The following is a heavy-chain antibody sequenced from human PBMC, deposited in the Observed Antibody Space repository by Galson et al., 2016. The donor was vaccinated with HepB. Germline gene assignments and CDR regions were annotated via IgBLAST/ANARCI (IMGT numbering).Heavy chain of an antibody. CDR2: IRKDGYET. V-gene: IGHV3-7*01. D-gene: IGHD3-22*01. Sequence: SLRLSCAASGFTFSSFWMSWVRQAPGKGLEWVANIRKDGYETNYVDLVKGRFTISRDNAKKSLNLQMNSLRADDTAVYYCARVQSYYDSSGYPVESFDIWGQGTMVTVSS. CDR1: GFTFSSFW. J-gene: IGHJ3*02. CDR3: ARVQSYYDSSGYPVESFDI.